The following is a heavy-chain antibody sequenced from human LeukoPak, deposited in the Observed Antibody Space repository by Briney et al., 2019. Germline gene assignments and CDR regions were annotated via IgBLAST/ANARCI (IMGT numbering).Heavy chain of an antibody. D-gene: IGHD6-13*01. J-gene: IGHJ4*02. V-gene: IGHV5-51*01. Sequence: PGESLRISCQGSGYTFSTHWIGWVRQMPGKGLELMGVIYPDDSDIRYRPSFHGHVTMSVDKSTTTAHLQWRSLKASDSGMYYCARRIAAAGSFDYWGQGTLVTVSS. CDR1: GYTFSTHW. CDR2: IYPDDSDI. CDR3: ARRIAAAGSFDY.